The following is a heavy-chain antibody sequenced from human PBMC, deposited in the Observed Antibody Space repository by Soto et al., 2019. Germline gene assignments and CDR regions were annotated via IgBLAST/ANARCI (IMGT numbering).Heavy chain of an antibody. CDR2: VYYSGTT. Sequence: SETLSLTCSVSGGSVSNKTYYWSWIRQPPGKRLEWIGYVYYSGTTNYNPSLKSRVTISVDLSKNQFSLRLSSATTADTALYYCARTTAVPNTLRSRYFFDYWGQGTLVTVSS. J-gene: IGHJ4*02. D-gene: IGHD4-17*01. CDR3: ARTTAVPNTLRSRYFFDY. CDR1: GGSVSNKTYY. V-gene: IGHV4-61*01.